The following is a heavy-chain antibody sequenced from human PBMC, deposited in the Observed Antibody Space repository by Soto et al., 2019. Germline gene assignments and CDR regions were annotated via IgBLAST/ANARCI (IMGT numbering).Heavy chain of an antibody. CDR1: GFTFSSYS. Sequence: EVQLVESGGGLVQPGGSLRLSCAASGFTFSSYSMNWVRQAPGKGLEWVSYISSSSSTIYYADSVKGRFTISRDNAKNSLYLQMNSLRAEDTAVYYCANSGYEPFDYWGQGTLVTVSS. J-gene: IGHJ4*02. V-gene: IGHV3-48*01. CDR2: ISSSSSTI. D-gene: IGHD5-12*01. CDR3: ANSGYEPFDY.